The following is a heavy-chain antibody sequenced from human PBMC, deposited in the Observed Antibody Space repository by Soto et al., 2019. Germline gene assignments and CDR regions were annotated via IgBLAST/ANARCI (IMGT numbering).Heavy chain of an antibody. Sequence: GGSLRLSCAASGFTFSSYAMSWVRQAPGKGLEWVSAISGSGGSTYYADSVKGRFTISRDNSKNTLYLQMNSLRAEDTAVYYCAKAPILTTVTTSIDYWGQGTLVTVSS. J-gene: IGHJ4*02. CDR3: AKAPILTTVTTSIDY. CDR2: ISGSGGST. V-gene: IGHV3-23*01. CDR1: GFTFSSYA. D-gene: IGHD4-17*01.